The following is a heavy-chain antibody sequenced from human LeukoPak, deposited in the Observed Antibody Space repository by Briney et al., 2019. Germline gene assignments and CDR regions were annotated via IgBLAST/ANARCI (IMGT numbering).Heavy chain of an antibody. CDR2: INHSGST. V-gene: IGHV4-34*01. Sequence: PSETLSLTCAVYGGSFSGYYWSWIRQPPGKGLEWIGEINHSGSTNYNPSLKSRVTISVDTSKNQFSLKLSFVTAADTAVYYCASFYGSGTNWFDPWGQGTLVTVSS. D-gene: IGHD3-10*01. J-gene: IGHJ5*02. CDR3: ASFYGSGTNWFDP. CDR1: GGSFSGYY.